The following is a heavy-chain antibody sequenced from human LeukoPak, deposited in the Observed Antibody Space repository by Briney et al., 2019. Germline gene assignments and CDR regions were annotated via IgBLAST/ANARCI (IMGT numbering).Heavy chain of an antibody. V-gene: IGHV1-69*06. D-gene: IGHD4-11*01. J-gene: IGHJ4*02. CDR2: IIPIFGTA. CDR1: GGTFSSYA. Sequence: SVTVSCKASGGTFSSYAISWVRQAPGQGLKWMGGIIPIFGTANYAQKFQGRVTITADKSTSTAYMELSRLRSDDTAVYYCARNPVTTHDYWGQGTLVTVSS. CDR3: ARNPVTTHDY.